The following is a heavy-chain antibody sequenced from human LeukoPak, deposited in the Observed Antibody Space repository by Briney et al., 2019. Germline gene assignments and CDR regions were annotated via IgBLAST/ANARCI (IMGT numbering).Heavy chain of an antibody. J-gene: IGHJ1*01. CDR2: IYHSGST. CDR1: GYSISSGYH. CDR3: ARVVQSTDSSGFYLPEYFQH. Sequence: SSETLSLTCTVSGYSISSGYHWGWIRQPPGKGLEWIGSIYHSGSTYYNPSLKSRVTISVDTSKNQFSLKLRSVTAADTAVYYCARVVQSTDSSGFYLPEYFQHWGQGTLVTVSS. V-gene: IGHV4-38-2*02. D-gene: IGHD3-22*01.